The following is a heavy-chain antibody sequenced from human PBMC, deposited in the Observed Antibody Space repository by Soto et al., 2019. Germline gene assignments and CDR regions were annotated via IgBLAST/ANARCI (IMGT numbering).Heavy chain of an antibody. V-gene: IGHV1-18*01. CDR3: AREASVLTQAAHPWVFDS. CDR1: GYSFMKYG. J-gene: IGHJ4*02. Sequence: ASLKVSCKGFGYSFMKYGINWVRQAPGQGLEWVGWISPYSGYTHSAQKFHGRLTLTTDTAASTAYMELRILRSADTALYYCAREASVLTQAAHPWVFDSWGQGTWVTVSS. CDR2: ISPYSGYT. D-gene: IGHD2-15*01.